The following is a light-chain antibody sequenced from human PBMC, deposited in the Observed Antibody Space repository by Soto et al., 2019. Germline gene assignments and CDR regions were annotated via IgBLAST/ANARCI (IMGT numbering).Light chain of an antibody. CDR3: QQSSGCPST. V-gene: IGKV3-11*01. Sequence: DIVLTQSPATLSFSPGDRATLSCRASQSIGSYLGWYQQRPGQAPRLLIYDASTRDTGIPSRFSGSRSGTDFTLTISSLQPEDFAVYYCQQSSGCPSTFGGGTKVDIK. CDR1: QSIGSY. J-gene: IGKJ4*01. CDR2: DAS.